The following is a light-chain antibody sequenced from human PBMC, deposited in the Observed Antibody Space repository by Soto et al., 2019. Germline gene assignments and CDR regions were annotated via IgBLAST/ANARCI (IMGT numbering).Light chain of an antibody. CDR1: SSNIGAGYD. Sequence: QSVLTQPPSVSGAPGQRVTISCTGSSSNIGAGYDVHWYQQLPGTAPKLLIYGNNNRPSGVPDRFSGSKSGTSASLAITGLKTEDESDYYCQSYDSSLSGFYVFGTGTKLTV. V-gene: IGLV1-40*01. CDR3: QSYDSSLSGFYV. CDR2: GNN. J-gene: IGLJ1*01.